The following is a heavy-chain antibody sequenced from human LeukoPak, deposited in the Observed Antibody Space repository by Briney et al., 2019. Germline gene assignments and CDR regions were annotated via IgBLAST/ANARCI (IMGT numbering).Heavy chain of an antibody. CDR2: ISGSGGST. CDR1: GFTFSSYG. Sequence: GGSLRLSCAASGFTFSSYGMSWVRQAPGKGLEWVSAISGSGGSTGYADSVKGRFTISRDNAKNSLYLQMNSLRAEDTALYYCARAGLYNWNYEGTAYFDYWGQGTLVTVSS. CDR3: ARAGLYNWNYEGTAYFDY. V-gene: IGHV3-20*04. D-gene: IGHD1-7*01. J-gene: IGHJ4*02.